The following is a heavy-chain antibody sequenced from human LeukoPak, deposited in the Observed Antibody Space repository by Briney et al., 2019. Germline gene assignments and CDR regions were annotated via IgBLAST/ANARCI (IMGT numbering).Heavy chain of an antibody. CDR2: IYDSGTI. J-gene: IGHJ4*02. V-gene: IGHV3-53*01. Sequence: GKGLEWVSIIYDSGTIPYADSVKGRFTISRDNLKNTLYLQMNSLRAEDTAVYYCASHWGGYWGQGTLVTVSS. D-gene: IGHD3-16*01. CDR3: ASHWGGY.